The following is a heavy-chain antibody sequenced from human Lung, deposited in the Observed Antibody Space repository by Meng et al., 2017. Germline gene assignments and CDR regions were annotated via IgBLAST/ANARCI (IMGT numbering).Heavy chain of an antibody. Sequence: LVESGGGLVQPGGSLRLSCAASGFTFSRYAMSWVRQAPGKGLEWVSAISGSGSSPYYADSVKGRFTISRDNSKNTLYLQMNSLRAEDTAVYYCAKKGWLYWGSGDDYWGQGTLVTVSS. J-gene: IGHJ4*02. V-gene: IGHV3-23*04. CDR1: GFTFSRYA. CDR2: ISGSGSSP. CDR3: AKKGWLYWGSGDDY. D-gene: IGHD7-27*01.